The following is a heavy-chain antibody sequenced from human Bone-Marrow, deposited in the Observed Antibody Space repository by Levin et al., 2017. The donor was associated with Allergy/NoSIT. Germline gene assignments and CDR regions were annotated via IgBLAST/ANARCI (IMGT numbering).Heavy chain of an antibody. V-gene: IGHV3-74*01. CDR3: ARGGCSSTSCLDN. CDR2: IISDGTTT. D-gene: IGHD2-2*01. CDR1: GFTFSSFY. J-gene: IGHJ4*02. Sequence: GGSLRLSCAASGFTFSSFYMHWVRQVPGKGLVWVSRIISDGTTTNYADSVRGRFTISRDNAKSMLYLQMNSLGVEDTALYYCARGGCSSTSCLDNWGQGTLVTVSS.